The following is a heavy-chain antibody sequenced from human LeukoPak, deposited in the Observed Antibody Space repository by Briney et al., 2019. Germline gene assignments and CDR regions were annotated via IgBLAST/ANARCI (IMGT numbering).Heavy chain of an antibody. CDR2: ISAYNGYT. J-gene: IGHJ3*02. CDR1: GYTFTSYG. D-gene: IGHD3-3*01. CDR3: ARDQSSVRFLEWFLKGNDAFDI. V-gene: IGHV1-18*04. Sequence: ASVKISCTASGYTFTSYGISWERHSPGQPLEWMGWISAYNGYTNYAQNIQGRVSMTTNTATSTAYMELMSLRSDDTAVYYCARDQSSVRFLEWFLKGNDAFDIWGQGTMVTVSS.